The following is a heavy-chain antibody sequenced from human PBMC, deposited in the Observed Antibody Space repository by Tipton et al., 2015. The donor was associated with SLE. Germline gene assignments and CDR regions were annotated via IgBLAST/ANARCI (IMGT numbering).Heavy chain of an antibody. Sequence: GSLRLSCAASGFTFSSYSMNWVRQAPGKGLEWVSSISSSSSYIYYADSVKGRFTTSRDNAKNSLYLQMNSLRAEDTAVYYCARDRYLGAFDIWGQGTMVTVSS. CDR2: ISSSSSYI. D-gene: IGHD1-14*01. J-gene: IGHJ3*02. CDR1: GFTFSSYS. V-gene: IGHV3-21*01. CDR3: ARDRYLGAFDI.